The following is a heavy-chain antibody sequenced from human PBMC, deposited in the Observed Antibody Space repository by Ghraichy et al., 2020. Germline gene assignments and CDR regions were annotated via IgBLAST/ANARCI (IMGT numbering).Heavy chain of an antibody. J-gene: IGHJ2*01. V-gene: IGHV4-59*01. D-gene: IGHD1-1*01. CDR3: ARGGEVQLERRPLKGYWYFDL. CDR1: GGSISSYY. Sequence: SETLSLTCTVSGGSISSYYWSWIRQPPGKGLEWIGYIYYSGSTNYNPSLKSRVTISVDTSKNQFSLKLSSVTAADTAVYYCARGGEVQLERRPLKGYWYFDLWGRSTLVTVSS. CDR2: IYYSGST.